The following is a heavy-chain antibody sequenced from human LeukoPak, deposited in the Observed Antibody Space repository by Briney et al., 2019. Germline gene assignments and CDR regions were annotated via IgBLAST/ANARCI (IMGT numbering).Heavy chain of an antibody. CDR1: GFTFSSYE. D-gene: IGHD1-1*01. V-gene: IGHV3-48*03. CDR3: ARGKRAYALGY. Sequence: GGSLRLSCAASGFTFSSYEMNWVRQAPGKGLDWVSYISSGGTTIYSADSVRGQFTISRDNAKNSLYLQMNSLRAEDTAVYYCARGKRAYALGYWGQGTLVTVSS. CDR2: ISSGGTTI. J-gene: IGHJ4*02.